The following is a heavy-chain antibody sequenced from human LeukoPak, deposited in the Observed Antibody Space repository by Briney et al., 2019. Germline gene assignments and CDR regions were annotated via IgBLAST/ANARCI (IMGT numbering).Heavy chain of an antibody. CDR2: IYTSGST. CDR3: ARVRYYYDSSGFNWFDP. D-gene: IGHD3-22*01. CDR1: GGSISSGRDY. V-gene: IGHV4-61*02. J-gene: IGHJ5*02. Sequence: SQTLSLTCTVSGGSISSGRDYWSWIRQPAGKGLEWIGRIYTSGSTNYNPSLKSRVTITVDTSKNQFSLELSSVTAADTAVYYCARVRYYYDSSGFNWFDPWGQGTLVTVSS.